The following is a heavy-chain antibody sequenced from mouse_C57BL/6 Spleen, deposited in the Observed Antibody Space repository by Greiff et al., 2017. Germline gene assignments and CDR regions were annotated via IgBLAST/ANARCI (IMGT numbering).Heavy chain of an antibody. J-gene: IGHJ4*01. V-gene: IGHV1-82*01. CDR1: GYAFSSSW. Sequence: QVQLQQSGPELVKPGASVKISCKASGYAFSSSWMNWVKQRPGKGLEWIGRIYPGDGDTNYNGKFKGKATLTADKSSSTAYMQLSSLTSEDSAVYFCARSTFTPYYAMDYWGQGTSVTVSS. CDR3: ARSTFTPYYAMDY. CDR2: IYPGDGDT.